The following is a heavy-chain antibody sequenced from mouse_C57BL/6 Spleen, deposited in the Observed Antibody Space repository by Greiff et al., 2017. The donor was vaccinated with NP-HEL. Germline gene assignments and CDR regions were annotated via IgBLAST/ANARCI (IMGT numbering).Heavy chain of an antibody. V-gene: IGHV14-4*01. CDR3: TPLGNYWYFEV. J-gene: IGHJ1*03. D-gene: IGHD2-1*01. CDR2: IDPENGDT. Sequence: EVQLQQSGAELVRPGASVKLSCTASGFNITDDYMHWVKQRPEQGLEWIGWIDPENGDTEYASKFQGKATITADPSSNTAYLQLSSLTSEDTAVXNCTPLGNYWYFEVWGTGTTVTVSS. CDR1: GFNITDDY.